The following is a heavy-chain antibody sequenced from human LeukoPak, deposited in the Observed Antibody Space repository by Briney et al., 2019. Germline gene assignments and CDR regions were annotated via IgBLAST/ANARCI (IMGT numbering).Heavy chain of an antibody. CDR3: ARRRHHYDSYAV. Sequence: SETLSLTCTVSGDSFTSSNYWWDWVRLPPGNGLEWIGAIQYTGRTFSNPSLKSRVTIAIDTSKKKFSLDLRSATAADTAVYYCARRRHHYDSYAVWGQGTRVTVSS. V-gene: IGHV4-39*01. CDR2: IQYTGRT. J-gene: IGHJ3*01. CDR1: GDSFTSSNYW.